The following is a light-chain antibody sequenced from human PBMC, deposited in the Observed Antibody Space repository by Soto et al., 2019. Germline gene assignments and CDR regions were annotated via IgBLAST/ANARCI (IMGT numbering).Light chain of an antibody. J-gene: IGKJ4*01. Sequence: ETVLTQSPPTLSWSHGEIATLSCKASQSISRTLAWYQQKSGQPPRLLIYDASTRATGFPARFSGSGSGTEFTLTISSLQSEDFAVYYCQQDNNWPLTFGGGTKVDIK. CDR1: QSISRT. CDR2: DAS. V-gene: IGKV3D-15*01. CDR3: QQDNNWPLT.